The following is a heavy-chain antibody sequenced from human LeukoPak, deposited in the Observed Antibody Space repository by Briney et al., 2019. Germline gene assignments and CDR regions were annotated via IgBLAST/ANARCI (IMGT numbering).Heavy chain of an antibody. CDR2: IKSKTDGGTT. CDR1: GFTFSNAW. Sequence: GGSLRLSCAASGFTFSNAWMSWVRQAPGKGLEWVGRIKSKTDGGTTDYAAPVKGRFTISRDDSKNTLYLQMNSLKTEDTAVYYCPTEAPLRYFDWFMLDSFDYWGQGTLVTVSS. V-gene: IGHV3-15*01. CDR3: PTEAPLRYFDWFMLDSFDY. D-gene: IGHD3-9*01. J-gene: IGHJ4*02.